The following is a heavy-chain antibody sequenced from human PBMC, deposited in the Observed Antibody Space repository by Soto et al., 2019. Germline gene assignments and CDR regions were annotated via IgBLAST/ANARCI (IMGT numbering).Heavy chain of an antibody. Sequence: PSETLSLTCAVSGGSISSSNWWSWVRQPPGKGLEWIGEIYHSGSTNYNPSLKSRVTISVDKSKNQFSLKLSSVTAADTAVYYCARMDSRIAAAGTYYDYWGQGTLVTVSS. CDR3: ARMDSRIAAAGTYYDY. D-gene: IGHD6-13*01. CDR1: GGSISSSNW. CDR2: IYHSGST. J-gene: IGHJ4*02. V-gene: IGHV4-4*02.